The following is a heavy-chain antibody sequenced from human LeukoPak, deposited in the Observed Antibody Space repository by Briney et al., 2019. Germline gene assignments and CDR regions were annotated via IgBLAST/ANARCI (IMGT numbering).Heavy chain of an antibody. CDR1: GGSISSSSYY. CDR3: ARVLIPANSHRGGFDI. J-gene: IGHJ3*02. Sequence: PSETLSLTCTVSGGSISSSSYYWGWIRQTPGKGLEWIGSIYYSGTSYHNPSLNSRVTILVDTSKNQFSLKLSSVTAADTAVYYCARVLIPANSHRGGFDIWGQGTMVTVSS. D-gene: IGHD3-16*01. V-gene: IGHV4-39*07. CDR2: IYYSGTS.